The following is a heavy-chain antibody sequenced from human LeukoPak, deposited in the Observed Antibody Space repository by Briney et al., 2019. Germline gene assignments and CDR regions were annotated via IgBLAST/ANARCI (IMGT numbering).Heavy chain of an antibody. Sequence: GGSLRLSCAASGFTFSSYSMNWVRQAPGKGLEWVSVIYSGGSTYYADSVKGRFTISRDNSKNTLYPQMNSLRAEDTAVYYCARDGYNSGAFDIWGQGTMVTVSS. J-gene: IGHJ3*02. CDR2: IYSGGST. D-gene: IGHD5-12*01. V-gene: IGHV3-66*01. CDR3: ARDGYNSGAFDI. CDR1: GFTFSSYS.